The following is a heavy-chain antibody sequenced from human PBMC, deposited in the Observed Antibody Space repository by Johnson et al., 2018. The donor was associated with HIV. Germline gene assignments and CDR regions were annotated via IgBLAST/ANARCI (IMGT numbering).Heavy chain of an antibody. V-gene: IGHV3-7*01. Sequence: VESGGSLRLSCAASGFTFSSYWMSWVRQAPGKGLEWVANLKQDGSEKYYVDSVKGRFTISRDNAKNSLYLQMNSLRPEDTAVFYCARGNSVAARIGAFDIWGQGTMVTVSS. D-gene: IGHD6-6*01. CDR2: LKQDGSEK. CDR3: ARGNSVAARIGAFDI. J-gene: IGHJ3*02. CDR1: GFTFSSYW.